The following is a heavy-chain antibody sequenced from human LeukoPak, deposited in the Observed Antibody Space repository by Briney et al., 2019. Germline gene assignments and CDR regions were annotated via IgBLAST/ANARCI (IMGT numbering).Heavy chain of an antibody. J-gene: IGHJ4*02. V-gene: IGHV4-59*12. CDR1: GASINDYY. CDR3: ARDLGFWSGPDY. D-gene: IGHD3-3*01. Sequence: SETLSLTCTVSGASINDYYWTWIRQPPGKGLEWIGNIFRRGSTNYSPSLKSRVTMSVDTSKNQFSLRLTSVTAADTAVYYCARDLGFWSGPDYWGQGTLVTVSS. CDR2: IFRRGST.